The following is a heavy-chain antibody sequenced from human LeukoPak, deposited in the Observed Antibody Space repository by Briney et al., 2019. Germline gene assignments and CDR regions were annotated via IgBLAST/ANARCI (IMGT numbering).Heavy chain of an antibody. Sequence: SETLSLTCTVSACSISSGDYYWSWIRQPPGKGLEWIGYIYYSGSTYYNPSLKSRVNVSVDTSKNQFSLNLSSVTAADTAVNYCARWSGVVVPAAIRRGFDYWGQGTLVTVSS. J-gene: IGHJ4*02. D-gene: IGHD2-2*02. CDR3: ARWSGVVVPAAIRRGFDY. CDR2: IYYSGST. V-gene: IGHV4-30-4*08. CDR1: ACSISSGDYY.